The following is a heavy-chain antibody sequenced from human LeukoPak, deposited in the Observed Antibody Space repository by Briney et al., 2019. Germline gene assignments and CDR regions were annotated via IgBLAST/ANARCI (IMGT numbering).Heavy chain of an antibody. D-gene: IGHD2-2*02. V-gene: IGHV4-39*07. CDR1: GGSISSSSYY. CDR2: IYYSGST. J-gene: IGHJ3*02. Sequence: SETLSLTCTVSGGSISSSSYYWGWIRQPPGKGLEWIGSIYYSGSTYYNPSLRSRVTISVDTSKNQFSLKLSSVTAADTAVYYCARDGSYCSSTSCYKGAFDIWGQGTMVTVSS. CDR3: ARDGSYCSSTSCYKGAFDI.